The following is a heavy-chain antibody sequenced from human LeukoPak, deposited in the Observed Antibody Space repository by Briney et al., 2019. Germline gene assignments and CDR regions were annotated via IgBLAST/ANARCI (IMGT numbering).Heavy chain of an antibody. CDR3: ARVKLYGDHSGPRRDWFDP. D-gene: IGHD4-17*01. J-gene: IGHJ5*02. CDR1: GGSLSSYY. Sequence: SETLSLTCTVSGGSLSSYYWSWIRQPAGKGLEWIGRIYTSGSTNYNPSLKSRVTMSVDTSKNQFSLKLSSVTAADTAVYYCARVKLYGDHSGPRRDWFDPWGQGTLVTVSS. CDR2: IYTSGST. V-gene: IGHV4-4*07.